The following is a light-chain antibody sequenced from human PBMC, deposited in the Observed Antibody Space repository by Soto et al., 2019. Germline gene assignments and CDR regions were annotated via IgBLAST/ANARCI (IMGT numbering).Light chain of an antibody. CDR3: QQYGNSVPFT. CDR1: QSIISSY. CDR2: GVS. V-gene: IGKV3-20*01. J-gene: IGKJ2*01. Sequence: EVVLTQSPGTLSLSPGEGATLSCRASQSIISSYLAWYQHKPGQAPRLLIYGVSSRATGVPDRFSGSGSGTDFTLTISRLEPEDFAVYYYQQYGNSVPFTFGQGTKLEIK.